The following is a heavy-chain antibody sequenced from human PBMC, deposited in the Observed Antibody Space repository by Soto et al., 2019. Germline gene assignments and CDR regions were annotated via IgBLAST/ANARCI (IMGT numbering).Heavy chain of an antibody. CDR3: ARLQRRWLNADY. V-gene: IGHV4-39*01. CDR2: IYYSGTS. Sequence: QLQLQESGPGLVKPSETLSLTCTVSGGSINSSSSYWAWIRQPPGKGLEWIGSIYYSGTSYSNPSLRSRISMSVDTSKNQFSLKLNSVTAADTAVYYCARLQRRWLNADYCGQGALVTVSS. CDR1: GGSINSSSSY. J-gene: IGHJ4*02. D-gene: IGHD6-19*01.